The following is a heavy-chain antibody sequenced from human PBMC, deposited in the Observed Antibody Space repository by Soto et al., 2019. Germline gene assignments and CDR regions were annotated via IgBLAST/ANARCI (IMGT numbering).Heavy chain of an antibody. J-gene: IGHJ4*02. CDR2: ISGSGGST. CDR1: GFTFSSYA. D-gene: IGHD3-22*01. V-gene: IGHV3-23*01. CDR3: AKDERYVNYYDSFDY. Sequence: GGSLRLSCAASGFTFSSYAMSWVRQAPGKGLEWVSAISGSGGSTYYADSVKGRFTISRDNSKNTLYLQMNSLRAEDATVYYCAKDERYVNYYDSFDYWGQGTLVTVSS.